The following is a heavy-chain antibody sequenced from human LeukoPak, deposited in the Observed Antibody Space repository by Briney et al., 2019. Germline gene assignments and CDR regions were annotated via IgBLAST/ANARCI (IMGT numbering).Heavy chain of an antibody. CDR1: GSTFSRYW. CDR2: IKQDGSEK. Sequence: GGSLRLSCAASGSTFSRYWMSWVRQAPGKGLEWVANIKQDGSEKYYVDSVKGRFTISRDNAESSLYLQMNSLRAEDTAVYYCARLISSSSNWFDPWGQGTLVTVSS. V-gene: IGHV3-7*01. J-gene: IGHJ5*02. CDR3: ARLISSSSNWFDP. D-gene: IGHD6-6*01.